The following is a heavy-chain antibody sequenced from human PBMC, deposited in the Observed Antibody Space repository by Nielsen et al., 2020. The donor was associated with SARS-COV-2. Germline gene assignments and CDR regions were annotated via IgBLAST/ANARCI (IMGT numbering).Heavy chain of an antibody. V-gene: IGHV4-59*01. CDR3: AREQLRLGELSNWFDP. Sequence: SETLSLTRTVSGGSISSYYWSWIRQPPGKGLEWIGYIYYSGSTNYNPSLKSRVTISVDTSKNQFSLKLSSVTAADTAVYYCAREQLRLGELSNWFDPWGQGTLVTVSS. D-gene: IGHD3-16*02. CDR2: IYYSGST. J-gene: IGHJ5*02. CDR1: GGSISSYY.